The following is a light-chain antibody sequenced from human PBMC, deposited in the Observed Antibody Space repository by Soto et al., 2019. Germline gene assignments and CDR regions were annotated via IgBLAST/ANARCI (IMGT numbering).Light chain of an antibody. CDR2: DAS. Sequence: DIQMTQSPSTLSASVGDRVTITCRASQSISSWLAWYQQKPGKAPKLLIYDASSLESGVPSRFSGSGSGTEFSLTISSLQPDDFATYYCQQYNDSPWTFGQGTKVEIK. J-gene: IGKJ1*01. V-gene: IGKV1-5*01. CDR3: QQYNDSPWT. CDR1: QSISSW.